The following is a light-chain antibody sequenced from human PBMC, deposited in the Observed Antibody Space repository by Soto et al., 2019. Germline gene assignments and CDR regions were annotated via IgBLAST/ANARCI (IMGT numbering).Light chain of an antibody. Sequence: QSVLTQPPSASVSPGQSVTLSCTGTSSDVGAYNYVSWYQQHPGKAPKLVIYEVSKRPSGVPDRFSGSQSGNTASLTVSGLQAEDEADYYCSSYAGSDNLVFGGGTKLTVL. CDR3: SSYAGSDNLV. V-gene: IGLV2-8*01. J-gene: IGLJ3*02. CDR1: SSDVGAYNY. CDR2: EVS.